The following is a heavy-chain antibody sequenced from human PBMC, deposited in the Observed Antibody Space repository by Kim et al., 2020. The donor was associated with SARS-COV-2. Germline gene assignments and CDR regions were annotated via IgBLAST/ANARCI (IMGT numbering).Heavy chain of an antibody. CDR2: INIGGSST. CDR1: GFSFNNHW. CDR3: ARGGPYSDSRT. J-gene: IGHJ5*02. V-gene: IGHV3-74*01. D-gene: IGHD3-22*01. Sequence: GGSLRLSCAASGFSFNNHWMHWVRQAPGKGLAWVAGINIGGSSTSYADSVKGRFTISRDDARSTLDLQMNSLRDEDTAVYYCARGGPYSDSRTWGQGTLVTVSS.